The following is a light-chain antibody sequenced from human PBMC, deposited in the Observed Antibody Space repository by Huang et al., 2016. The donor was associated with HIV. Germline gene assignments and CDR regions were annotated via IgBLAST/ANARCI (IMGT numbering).Light chain of an antibody. CDR3: QHYNNWPPTWT. J-gene: IGKJ1*01. CDR2: GTS. Sequence: EIVMTQSPVTLSVSPGERATLSCRASQSVSRNLAWYQQRPGQAPRLLIYGTSARATGIPVRFSGSGSGTEFTLTISSLQSEDSAIYYCQHYNNWPPTWTFGQGTKVEIK. CDR1: QSVSRN. V-gene: IGKV3-15*01.